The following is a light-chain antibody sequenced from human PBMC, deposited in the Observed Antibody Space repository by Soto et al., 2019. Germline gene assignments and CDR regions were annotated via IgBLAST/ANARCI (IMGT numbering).Light chain of an antibody. J-gene: IGKJ5*01. CDR1: QSVSSSY. Sequence: EIVLTQSPGTLSLSPGERATLSCRASQSVSSSYLAWYQQKPGQAPRLLIYGASSRGTGIPDRFSGSGSGTDFTLTISRLEPEDFAVYYCQQYGSSPFCQGTRLEIK. CDR2: GAS. CDR3: QQYGSSP. V-gene: IGKV3-20*01.